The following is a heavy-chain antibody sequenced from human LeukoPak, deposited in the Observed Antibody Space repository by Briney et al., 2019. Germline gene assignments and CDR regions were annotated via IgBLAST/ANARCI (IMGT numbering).Heavy chain of an antibody. V-gene: IGHV3-23*01. CDR2: LSVGGGDT. CDR3: ARDYKEGITWYYYFDY. CDR1: GFTLSSYS. D-gene: IGHD3-10*01. Sequence: GGSLRLSCAASGFTLSSYSMSWVRQAPGKGLEWVAALSVGGGDTYYAGSVKGRFTISRDISKSTLYLQMNGLRAEDTATYYCARDYKEGITWYYYFDYWGQGTLVSVSS. J-gene: IGHJ4*02.